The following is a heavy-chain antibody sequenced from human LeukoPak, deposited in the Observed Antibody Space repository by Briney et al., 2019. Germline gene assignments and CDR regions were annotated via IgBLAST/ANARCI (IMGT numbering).Heavy chain of an antibody. CDR1: GFTFSSYS. V-gene: IGHV3-21*01. D-gene: IGHD3-10*01. CDR2: ISSSRSYI. Sequence: GGSLRLSCAASGFTFSSYSMNWVRQAPGKGLEWVSSISSSRSYIYYADSVKGRFTISRDNAKNSLYLQMNSLRAEDTAVYYCARNRGSTGGGDAFDIWGQGTMVTVSS. CDR3: ARNRGSTGGGDAFDI. J-gene: IGHJ3*02.